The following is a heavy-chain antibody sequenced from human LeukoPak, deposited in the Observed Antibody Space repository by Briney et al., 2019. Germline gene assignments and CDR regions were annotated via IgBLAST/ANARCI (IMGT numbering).Heavy chain of an antibody. CDR2: ISWNSGSI. D-gene: IGHD3-10*01. J-gene: IGHJ6*03. V-gene: IGHV3-9*01. CDR3: AKASEITMVRGVMDV. Sequence: GGSLRLSCAASGFTFDDYAMHWVRQAPGKGLEWVSGISWNSGSIGYADSVKGRFTISRDNAKNSLYLQMNSLRAEDTALYYCAKASEITMVRGVMDVWGKGTTVTISS. CDR1: GFTFDDYA.